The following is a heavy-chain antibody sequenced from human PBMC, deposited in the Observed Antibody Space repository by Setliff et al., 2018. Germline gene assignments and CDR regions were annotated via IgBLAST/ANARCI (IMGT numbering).Heavy chain of an antibody. Sequence: QPGGSLRLSCAASGFTFSSFAMSWVRQAPGKGLEWVASISGSGNKTFHADSVKGRFTISRDNANQSLYLQMNSLRAEDTAVYYCARLALTGYDSSGYYYALEYYYYMDVWGKGTTVTV. CDR1: GFTFSSFA. CDR2: ISGSGNKT. V-gene: IGHV3-23*01. CDR3: ARLALTGYDSSGYYYALEYYYYMDV. J-gene: IGHJ6*03. D-gene: IGHD3-22*01.